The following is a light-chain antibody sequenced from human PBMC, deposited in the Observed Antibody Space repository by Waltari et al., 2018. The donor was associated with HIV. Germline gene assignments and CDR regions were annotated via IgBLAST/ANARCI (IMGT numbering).Light chain of an antibody. Sequence: QSVLTQPPSASGTPGQTVTISCSGSRSNIGNDAVNWYQQLPGTAPTLLIYSNNQRPSGVPDRFSGSKSGTSASLAISGLQSEDQADYYCGTWDDSLNGWEVFGGGTKLTVL. J-gene: IGLJ2*01. V-gene: IGLV1-44*01. CDR1: RSNIGNDA. CDR2: SNN. CDR3: GTWDDSLNGWEV.